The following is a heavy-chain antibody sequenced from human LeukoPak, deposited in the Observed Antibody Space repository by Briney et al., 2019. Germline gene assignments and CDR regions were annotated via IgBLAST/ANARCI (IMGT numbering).Heavy chain of an antibody. D-gene: IGHD3-10*01. CDR3: ARDLEYGSGSYFKFDY. CDR1: GYTFTSYG. V-gene: IGHV1-18*01. CDR2: ISAYNGNT. Sequence: GASVKVSCKASGYTFTSYGISRVRQAPGQGLEWMGWISAYNGNTNYAQKLQGRVTMTTDTSTSTAYMELRSLRSEDTAVYYCARDLEYGSGSYFKFDYWGQGTLVTVSS. J-gene: IGHJ4*02.